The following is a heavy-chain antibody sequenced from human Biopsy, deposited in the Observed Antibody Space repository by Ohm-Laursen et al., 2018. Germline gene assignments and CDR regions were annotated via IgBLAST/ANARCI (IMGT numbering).Heavy chain of an antibody. CDR2: IFYDGSNT. CDR1: GFTFNNYG. V-gene: IGHV3-30*18. J-gene: IGHJ6*02. D-gene: IGHD5-18*01. Sequence: SLRLSCSASGFTFNNYGIQWVRQAPGKGLEWVAFIFYDGSNTYYADSVKGRFTISRDNSRDTLYPQMSSLRAEDTAVYYCAKDRYNYTPIGGFSMDVWGQGTTVTVSS. CDR3: AKDRYNYTPIGGFSMDV.